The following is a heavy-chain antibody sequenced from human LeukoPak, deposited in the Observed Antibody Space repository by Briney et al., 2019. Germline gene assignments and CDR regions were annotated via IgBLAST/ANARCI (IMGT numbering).Heavy chain of an antibody. Sequence: SETLSLTCAVYGGSFSGYYWSWIRQPPGKGLEWIGEINHSGGTNYNPSLKSRVTISVDTSKNQFSLKLSSVTAADTAVYYCARGESRWLQLSPYYFDYWGQGTLVTVSS. CDR2: INHSGGT. J-gene: IGHJ4*02. D-gene: IGHD5-24*01. CDR1: GGSFSGYY. V-gene: IGHV4-34*01. CDR3: ARGESRWLQLSPYYFDY.